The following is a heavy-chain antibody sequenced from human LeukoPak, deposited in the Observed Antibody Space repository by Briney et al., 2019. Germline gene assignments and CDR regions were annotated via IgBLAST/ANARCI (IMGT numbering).Heavy chain of an antibody. CDR1: GGTFSSYA. V-gene: IGHV1-18*01. CDR3: ARGLGFCSSTTCYGELPGDY. D-gene: IGHD2-2*01. Sequence: WASVKVSCKASGGTFSSYAISWVRQAPGQGLEWMGRISGHNGNTHYAQKLQGRVTMTTDTSTTTAYMELRSLRSDDTAVYYCARGLGFCSSTTCYGELPGDYWSQGTLVTVSS. CDR2: ISGHNGNT. J-gene: IGHJ4*02.